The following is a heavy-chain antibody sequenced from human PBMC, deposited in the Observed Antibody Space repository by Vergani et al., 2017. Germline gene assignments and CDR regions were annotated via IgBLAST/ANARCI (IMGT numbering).Heavy chain of an antibody. CDR2: INHSGST. CDR3: ARQRFRQWLGFDY. Sequence: QVQLQQWGAGLLKPSETLSLTCAVYGGSFSGYYWSWIRQPPGKGLEWIGEINHSGSTNYNPSLKSRVTISVDTSKNQFSLKLSSVTAADTAVYYCARQRFRQWLGFDYWGQGTLVTVSS. V-gene: IGHV4-34*01. D-gene: IGHD6-19*01. J-gene: IGHJ4*02. CDR1: GGSFSGYY.